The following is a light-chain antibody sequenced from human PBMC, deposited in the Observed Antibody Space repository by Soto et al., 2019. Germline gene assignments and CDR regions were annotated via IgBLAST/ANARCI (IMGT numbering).Light chain of an antibody. V-gene: IGKV3-20*01. J-gene: IGKJ1*01. CDR2: GAS. Sequence: ILLSHYRDTCTLCLGDWSTLSCWAGQRHSNNFLAWYQQKPGQAPRLLIYGASSRATGIPDKFSGSGSGTDFTLTISRLEPEDFAVYFCQQYGRTPRTFGQGTKV. CDR3: QQYGRTPRT. CDR1: QRHSNNF.